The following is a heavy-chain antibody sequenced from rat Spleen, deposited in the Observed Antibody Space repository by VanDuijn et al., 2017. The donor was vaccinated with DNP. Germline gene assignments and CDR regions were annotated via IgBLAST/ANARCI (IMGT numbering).Heavy chain of an antibody. J-gene: IGHJ2*01. CDR1: GFTFSNYY. V-gene: IGHV5-25*01. Sequence: EVQLVESGGGLVQPGRSLKLSCAASGFTFSNYYMAWVRQAPKKGLEWVATISTSGSRPYYPDSVKGRFTISRDNAKSTLYLQMDSLRSEDMATYYCIRWNSGHFDYWGQGVMVTVSS. D-gene: IGHD4-3*01. CDR3: IRWNSGHFDY. CDR2: ISTSGSRP.